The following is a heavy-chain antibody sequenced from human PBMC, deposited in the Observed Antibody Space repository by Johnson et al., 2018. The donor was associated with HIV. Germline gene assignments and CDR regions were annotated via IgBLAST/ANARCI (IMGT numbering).Heavy chain of an antibody. V-gene: IGHV3-11*01. CDR3: ARDSPRRGGEPDGVDI. CDR2: ISSSGTTV. CDR1: GFTFSDYY. J-gene: IGHJ3*02. Sequence: QVLLVESGGGLVKPGGSLRLSCAASGFTFSDYYMSWIRQTPGKGLEWVSYISSSGTTVYSADSVKGRFSISRDNAKHSLYMQMNSLRAEDTAVYYCARDSPRRGGEPDGVDIWGQGTMVTISS. D-gene: IGHD3-16*01.